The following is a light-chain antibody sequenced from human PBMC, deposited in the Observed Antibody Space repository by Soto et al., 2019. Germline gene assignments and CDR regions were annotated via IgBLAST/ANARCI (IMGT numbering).Light chain of an antibody. CDR2: DAA. V-gene: IGKV3-11*01. CDR1: QSVGIY. CDR3: QYRNTWPPA. J-gene: IGKJ5*01. Sequence: EIVLTQSPATLSLSPGERATLSCRASQSVGIYLGWYQQRPGQAPRLLIYDAANRAAGIPARFSGSGSGTAFTLTINRLEPEDFAVYYCQYRNTWPPAFGQGTRLEIK.